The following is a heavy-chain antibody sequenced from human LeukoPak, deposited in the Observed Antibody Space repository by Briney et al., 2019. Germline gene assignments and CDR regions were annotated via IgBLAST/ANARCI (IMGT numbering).Heavy chain of an antibody. CDR3: ASSTKQWLVYFDY. V-gene: IGHV4-59*01. J-gene: IGHJ4*02. Sequence: SETLSLTCSVSGASISSYYWSWIRQPPGKGLEWIGNISYSGSTNYNPSLKSRVTISVDTSKNQFSLKLSSVTAADTAVYYCASSTKQWLVYFDYWGQGTLVTVSS. D-gene: IGHD6-19*01. CDR1: GASISSYY. CDR2: ISYSGST.